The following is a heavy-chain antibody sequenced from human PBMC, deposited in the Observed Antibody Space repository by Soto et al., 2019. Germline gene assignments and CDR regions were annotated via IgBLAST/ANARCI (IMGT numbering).Heavy chain of an antibody. Sequence: ESGGGVVQAGRSLRLSCAASGFSFSAYSMHWVRQAPGKGLEWVAVISSDGSKTYYAGSLKGRFTVSRDNSKNILYLQMNSLSAEDTAVYYCARAGQQVAVGDYWGQGTEVTVSS. J-gene: IGHJ4*02. CDR2: ISSDGSKT. CDR3: ARAGQQVAVGDY. D-gene: IGHD6-13*01. V-gene: IGHV3-30-3*01. CDR1: GFSFSAYS.